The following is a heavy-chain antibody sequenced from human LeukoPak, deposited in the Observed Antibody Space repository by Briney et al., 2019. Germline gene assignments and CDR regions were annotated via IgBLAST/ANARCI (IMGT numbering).Heavy chain of an antibody. CDR3: ARSPPDWEIDY. CDR2: IYHSGST. CDR1: GGSISSGGYY. D-gene: IGHD3/OR15-3a*01. V-gene: IGHV4-30-2*01. J-gene: IGHJ4*02. Sequence: SETLSLTCTVSGGSISSGGYYWSWIRQPPGKGLEWIGYIYHSGSTYYNPSLKSRATISVDRSKNQFSLKLSSVTAADTAVYYCARSPPDWEIDYWGQGTLVTVSS.